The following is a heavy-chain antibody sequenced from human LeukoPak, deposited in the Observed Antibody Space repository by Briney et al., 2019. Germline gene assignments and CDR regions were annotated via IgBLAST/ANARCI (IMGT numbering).Heavy chain of an antibody. CDR2: VDPEDGET. V-gene: IGHV1-69-2*01. Sequence: PWASVKVSCKASGYTFSDYYMHWVQQAPGKGLEWMGRVDPEDGETIYAEKFQGRVTVTADTSTDTAYMELSSLRSEDTAVYYCATDSRIQLWFSSVYWGQGTLVTVSS. CDR1: GYTFSDYY. CDR3: ATDSRIQLWFSSVY. J-gene: IGHJ4*02. D-gene: IGHD5-18*01.